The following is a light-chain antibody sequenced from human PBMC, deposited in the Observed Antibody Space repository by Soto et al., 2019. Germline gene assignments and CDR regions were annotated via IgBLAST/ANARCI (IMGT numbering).Light chain of an antibody. CDR1: HGISSY. J-gene: IGKJ5*01. Sequence: DIQMTQSPSSLSASVGDRVTITCRASHGISSYLNWYQQKPGKAPKLLIYAAASLQSGVPSRFSGSGSGTDFTLTISSLQPEDFATYYSQQSHSTPITFGHGTLME. V-gene: IGKV1-39*01. CDR3: QQSHSTPIT. CDR2: AAA.